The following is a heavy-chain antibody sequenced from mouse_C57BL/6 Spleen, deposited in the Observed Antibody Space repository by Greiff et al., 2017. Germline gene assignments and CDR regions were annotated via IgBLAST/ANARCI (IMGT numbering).Heavy chain of an antibody. D-gene: IGHD2-1*01. CDR1: GYTFTDYY. V-gene: IGHV1-26*01. CDR3: ARGGGIYYRYFDV. J-gene: IGHJ1*03. CDR2: INPNNGGT. Sequence: EVQLQQSGPELVKPGASVKISCKASGYTFTDYYMNWVKQSHGKSLEWIGDINPNNGGTSYNQKFKGKATLTVDKSSSTAYMELRSLTSEDSAVYYCARGGGIYYRYFDVWGTGTTVTVSS.